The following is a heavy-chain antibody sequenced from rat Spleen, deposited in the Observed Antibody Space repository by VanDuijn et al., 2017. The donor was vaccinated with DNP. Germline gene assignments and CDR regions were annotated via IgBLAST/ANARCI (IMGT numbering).Heavy chain of an antibody. CDR3: ARQNWVTSMVITGDYYFDY. Sequence: EVQLVESGGGLVQPGRSMKLSCAASGFTFSNYYMAWVRQAPTKGLEWVATIIYDGSRTYYRDSVKGRFTISRDNAKSTLYLQMDSLRSEETATYYCARQNWVTSMVITGDYYFDYWGQGVMVTVSS. V-gene: IGHV5-7*01. CDR2: IIYDGSRT. D-gene: IGHD1-12*03. CDR1: GFTFSNYY. J-gene: IGHJ2*01.